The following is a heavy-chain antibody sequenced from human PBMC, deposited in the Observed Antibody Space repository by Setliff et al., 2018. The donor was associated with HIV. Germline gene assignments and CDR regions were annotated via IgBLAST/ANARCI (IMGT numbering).Heavy chain of an antibody. D-gene: IGHD3-22*01. CDR1: GYSLSSASY. V-gene: IGHV4-38-2*02. CDR3: ASRVYYYDDFRTLREEGFVP. CDR2: ISLSGST. J-gene: IGHJ5*02. Sequence: SETLSLTCSVSGYSLSSASYWGWIRQSPEKGLEWIGSISLSGSTYYNPSLQSRVTISIDMSKNHFSLNLKSVTAADTAVYYCASRVYYYDDFRTLREEGFVPWGQGTLVTVSS.